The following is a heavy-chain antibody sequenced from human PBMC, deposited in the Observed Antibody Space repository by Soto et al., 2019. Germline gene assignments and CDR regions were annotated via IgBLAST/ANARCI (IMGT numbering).Heavy chain of an antibody. D-gene: IGHD3-16*02. J-gene: IGHJ4*02. CDR2: IYYSGST. CDR1: GGSVSSGSYY. Sequence: QVQLQESGPGLVKPSETLSLTCTVSGGSVSSGSYYWSWIRQPPGKGLEWIGYIYYSGSTNYNPSLKSRVTISVDTSKNQFSLKLSSVTAADTAVYYCARDRMITFGGVIVPNFDYWGQGTLFTVSS. V-gene: IGHV4-61*01. CDR3: ARDRMITFGGVIVPNFDY.